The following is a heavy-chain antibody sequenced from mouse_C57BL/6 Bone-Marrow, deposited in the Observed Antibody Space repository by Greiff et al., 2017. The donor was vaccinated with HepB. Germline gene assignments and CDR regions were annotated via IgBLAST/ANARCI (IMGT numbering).Heavy chain of an antibody. J-gene: IGHJ1*03. CDR2: ISYDGSN. Sequence: EVQRVESGPGLVKPSQSLSLTCSVTGYSITSGYYWNWIRQFPGNKLEWMGYISYDGSNNYNPSLKNRISITRDTSKNQFFLKLNSVTTEDTATYYCAREGDLLWQKGDVWGTGTTVTVSS. CDR1: GYSITSGYY. D-gene: IGHD2-1*01. CDR3: AREGDLLWQKGDV. V-gene: IGHV3-6*01.